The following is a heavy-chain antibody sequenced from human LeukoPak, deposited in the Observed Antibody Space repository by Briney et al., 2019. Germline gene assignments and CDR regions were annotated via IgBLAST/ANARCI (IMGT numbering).Heavy chain of an antibody. CDR2: IYYSGST. CDR3: ARGRGYCSSTSCYSRENWFDP. V-gene: IGHV4-59*01. Sequence: PSETLSLTCAVYGGSFSGYYWSWIRQPPGKGLEWIGYIYYSGSTNYNPSLKSRVTISVDTSKNQFSLKLSSVTAADTAVYYCARGRGYCSSTSCYSRENWFDPWGQGTLVTVSS. J-gene: IGHJ5*02. CDR1: GGSFSGYY. D-gene: IGHD2-2*01.